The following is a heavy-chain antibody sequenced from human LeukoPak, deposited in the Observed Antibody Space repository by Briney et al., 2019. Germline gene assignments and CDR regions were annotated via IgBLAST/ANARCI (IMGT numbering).Heavy chain of an antibody. CDR1: GFTFDDYG. CDR2: INWNGGST. D-gene: IGHD4-23*01. V-gene: IGHV3-20*04. Sequence: GGSLGLSCAASGFTFDDYGMSWVRQAPGKGLEWVSGINWNGGSTGYADSVKGRFTISRDNAKNSLYLQMNSLRAEDTALYYCARWSVLVVTPAGYLDYWGQGTLVTVSS. CDR3: ARWSVLVVTPAGYLDY. J-gene: IGHJ4*02.